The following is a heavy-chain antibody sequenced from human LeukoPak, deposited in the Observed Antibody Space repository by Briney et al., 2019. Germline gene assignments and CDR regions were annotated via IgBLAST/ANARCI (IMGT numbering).Heavy chain of an antibody. J-gene: IGHJ4*02. D-gene: IGHD3-22*01. CDR2: INPNSGGT. V-gene: IGHV1-2*02. CDR1: GYTFTDYY. CDR3: ATIYYDGTSGPFDY. Sequence: ASVKVSCKASGYTFTDYYMHWVRQAPGQGLERMGWINPNSGGTNYAQKFQGRVTMTRDTSISTAYMELSRLRSDDTAVYYCATIYYDGTSGPFDYWGQGTLVTVSS.